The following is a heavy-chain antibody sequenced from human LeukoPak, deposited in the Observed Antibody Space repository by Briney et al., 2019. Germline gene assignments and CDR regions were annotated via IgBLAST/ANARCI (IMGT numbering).Heavy chain of an antibody. CDR2: IYYSGST. Sequence: SETLSLTCTVSGGCTSSSSYYWGWLRQPPGKGLEWIGSIYYSGSTYYNPSLKSRVTISVDTSKNQFSLKLSSVTAADTAVYYCAGSGVFDYWGQGTLVTVSS. D-gene: IGHD3-3*01. CDR3: AGSGVFDY. V-gene: IGHV4-39*01. J-gene: IGHJ4*02. CDR1: GGCTSSSSYY.